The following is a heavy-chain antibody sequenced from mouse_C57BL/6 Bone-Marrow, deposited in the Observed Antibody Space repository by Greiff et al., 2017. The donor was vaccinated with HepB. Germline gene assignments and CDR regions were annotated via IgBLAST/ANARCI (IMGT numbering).Heavy chain of an antibody. D-gene: IGHD1-1*01. CDR1: GFTFSSYA. J-gene: IGHJ3*01. V-gene: IGHV5-4*01. CDR3: ARDSYYYGSPRAY. CDR2: ISDGGSYT. Sequence: EVQGVESGGGLVKPGGSLKLSCAASGFTFSSYAMSWVRQTPEKRLEWVATISDGGSYTYYPDNVKGRFTISRDNAKNNLYLQMSHLKSEDTAMYYCARDSYYYGSPRAYWGQGTLVTVSA.